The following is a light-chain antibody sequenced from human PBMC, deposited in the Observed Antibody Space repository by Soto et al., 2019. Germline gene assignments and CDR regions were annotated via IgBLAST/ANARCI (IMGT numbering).Light chain of an antibody. J-gene: IGKJ1*01. CDR1: QSVSKNY. V-gene: IGKV3-20*01. Sequence: EIVLTQSPGTLSLTPGERATLSRRASQSVSKNYLAWYQQKPGQAPRLRIYGASNRATGIPDRLSGSGSGTDFTLTISRMEPEDFAVYYCQQYGSSGTFGQGTKVDIK. CDR2: GAS. CDR3: QQYGSSGT.